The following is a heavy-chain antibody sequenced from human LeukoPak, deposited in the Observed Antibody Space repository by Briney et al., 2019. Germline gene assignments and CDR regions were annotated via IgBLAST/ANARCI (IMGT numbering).Heavy chain of an antibody. V-gene: IGHV1-46*01. Sequence: ASVKVSCKASGYTFTGYYMHWVRQAPGQGLEWMGIINPSGGSTSYAQKFQGRVTMTRDMSTSTVYMELSSLRSEDTAVYYCAREPYYDILTGYSGFDYWGQGTLVTVSS. D-gene: IGHD3-9*01. J-gene: IGHJ4*02. CDR2: INPSGGST. CDR3: AREPYYDILTGYSGFDY. CDR1: GYTFTGYY.